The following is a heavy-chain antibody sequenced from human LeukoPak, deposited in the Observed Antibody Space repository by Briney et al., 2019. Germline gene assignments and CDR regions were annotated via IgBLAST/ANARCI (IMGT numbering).Heavy chain of an antibody. V-gene: IGHV3-64*01. CDR2: ISSSGGST. J-gene: IGHJ4*02. Sequence: GGSLRLSCAASGFTFSSYAMHWVRQAPGKGLEYVSAISSSGGSTYYANSVKGRFTFSRDNSKNTLYLQMGSLRADDMAVYYCARAPYYYGSARYYFDYWGQGTLVTVSS. CDR1: GFTFSSYA. CDR3: ARAPYYYGSARYYFDY. D-gene: IGHD3-10*01.